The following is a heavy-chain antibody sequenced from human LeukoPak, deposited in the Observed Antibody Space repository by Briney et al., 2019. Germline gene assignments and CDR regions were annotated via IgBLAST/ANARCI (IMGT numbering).Heavy chain of an antibody. CDR1: GFTFSSYG. D-gene: IGHD4-23*01. V-gene: IGHV3-30*18. CDR2: ISYDGSNK. J-gene: IGHJ2*01. CDR3: AKDGDGGIGDWYFDL. Sequence: GGSLRLSCAASGFTFSSYGMNWVRQAPGKGLEWVAVISYDGSNKYYADSVKGRFTISRDNSKNTLYLQMNSLRAEDTAVYYCAKDGDGGIGDWYFDLWGRGTLVTVSS.